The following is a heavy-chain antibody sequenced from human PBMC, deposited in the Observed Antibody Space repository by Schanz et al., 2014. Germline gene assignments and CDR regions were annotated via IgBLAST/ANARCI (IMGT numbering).Heavy chain of an antibody. CDR2: IGYDGSNE. V-gene: IGHV3-33*06. CDR3: AKDGRLPYYGTGSDFDY. J-gene: IGHJ4*02. Sequence: QVQLVESGGGVVQPGRSRRLSCEASGFTFSSYGMNWVRQAPGKGLEWVANIGYDGSNEYYADSVKGRFTISRDNPKKTLYLEMNSLRAGDTAVYYCAKDGRLPYYGTGSDFDYWGQGTLVAVSS. D-gene: IGHD3-22*01. CDR1: GFTFSSYG.